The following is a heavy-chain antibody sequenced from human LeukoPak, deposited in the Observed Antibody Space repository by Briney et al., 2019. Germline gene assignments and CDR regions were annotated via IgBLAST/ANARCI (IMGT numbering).Heavy chain of an antibody. D-gene: IGHD4-17*01. Sequence: GGSLRLSCAASGFTFSSYSMNWVRQAPGKGLEWVSSISSSSSYIYYADSVKGRFTISRDNAKNSLYLQMNSLRAEDTAVYYCARAKTYGDRLIMDVWGKGTTVTVSS. CDR2: ISSSSSYI. CDR1: GFTFSSYS. J-gene: IGHJ6*03. V-gene: IGHV3-21*01. CDR3: ARAKTYGDRLIMDV.